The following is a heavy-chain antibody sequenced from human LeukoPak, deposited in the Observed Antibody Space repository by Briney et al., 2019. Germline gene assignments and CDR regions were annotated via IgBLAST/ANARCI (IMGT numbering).Heavy chain of an antibody. Sequence: GESLKISCKGSGYSFTTYWIGWVRQMPGKGLEWMGIIYPSDSDTRYSPSFQGQVTISADKSISTAYLQWSSLKASDTAMYYCARPQKAVPGPNGGAFDIWGQGTMVTVSS. CDR3: ARPQKAVPGPNGGAFDI. CDR1: GYSFTTYW. V-gene: IGHV5-51*01. J-gene: IGHJ3*02. D-gene: IGHD6-19*01. CDR2: IYPSDSDT.